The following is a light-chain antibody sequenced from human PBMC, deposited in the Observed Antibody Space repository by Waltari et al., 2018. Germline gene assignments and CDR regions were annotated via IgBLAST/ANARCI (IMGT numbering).Light chain of an antibody. CDR3: QHYNNWPLYT. V-gene: IGKV3-15*01. Sequence: ETVMTQSPATLSVSPGERVTLSCRASQSVNFNLAWYQQKPGQAPRPLIYGASTRATGVPARFSGSGFGTEFTLTISSLQSEDLAVYFCQHYNNWPLYTFGQGTKLEI. CDR2: GAS. J-gene: IGKJ2*01. CDR1: QSVNFN.